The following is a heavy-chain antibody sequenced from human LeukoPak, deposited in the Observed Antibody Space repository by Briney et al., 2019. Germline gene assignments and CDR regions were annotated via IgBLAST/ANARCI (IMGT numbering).Heavy chain of an antibody. J-gene: IGHJ4*02. CDR2: IISRSDGGKI. D-gene: IGHD5-24*01. CDR3: AYNAPSVTGFDY. CDR1: GFTVTDAW. V-gene: IGHV3-15*07. Sequence: PGGSLRLSCAASGFTVTDAWMNWVRQAPGKGLEWVGRIISRSDGGKIDYAAFVKGRFTISRDDSENTLYVEMNSLKSEDTAVYYCAYNAPSVTGFDYWGQGTLVTVSP.